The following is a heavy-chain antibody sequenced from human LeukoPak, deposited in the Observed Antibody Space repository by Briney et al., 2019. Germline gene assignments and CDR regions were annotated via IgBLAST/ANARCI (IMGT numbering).Heavy chain of an antibody. V-gene: IGHV4-59*12. D-gene: IGHD2-15*01. J-gene: IGHJ4*02. CDR1: GGSISSYY. CDR3: ARVPGGYCSGGSCYGPRKYYFDY. CDR2: IYYSGST. Sequence: SETLSLTCTVSGGSISSYYWSWIRQPPGKGLEWIGYIYYSGSTNYNPSLKSRVTISVDTSKNQFSLKLSSVTAADTAVYYCARVPGGYCSGGSCYGPRKYYFDYWGQGTLVTVSS.